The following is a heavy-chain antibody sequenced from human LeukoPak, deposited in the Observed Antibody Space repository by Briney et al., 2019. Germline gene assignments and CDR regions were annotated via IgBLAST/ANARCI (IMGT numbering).Heavy chain of an antibody. Sequence: SQTLSFTCAISGDIVSSTIAAWNWIRQSPSRGLEWLGRTYYRSKWYNDYAVSVKSRVTINPDTSKNRFSLQLSSVTPEDTAVYYCTRDQDGMGVWGQGTSVTVSS. CDR3: TRDQDGMGV. CDR2: TYYRSKWYN. V-gene: IGHV6-1*01. CDR1: GDIVSSTIAA. J-gene: IGHJ6*02.